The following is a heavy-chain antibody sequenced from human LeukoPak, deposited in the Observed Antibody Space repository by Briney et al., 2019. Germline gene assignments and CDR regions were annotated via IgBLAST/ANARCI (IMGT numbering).Heavy chain of an antibody. Sequence: GGSLRLSCAASGFTFSGSALHWVRQAPGKGLEWVAFIRYDGSNKYYADSVKGRFTISRDNSKNTLYLQMNSLRAEDTAVYYCAKGNTALLDYWGQGTLVTVSS. D-gene: IGHD5-18*01. CDR3: AKGNTALLDY. CDR2: IRYDGSNK. CDR1: GFTFSGSA. V-gene: IGHV3-30*02. J-gene: IGHJ4*02.